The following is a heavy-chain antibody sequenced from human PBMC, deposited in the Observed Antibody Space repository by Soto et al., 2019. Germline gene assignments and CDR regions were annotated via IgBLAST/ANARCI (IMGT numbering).Heavy chain of an antibody. CDR1: GYTFTGYY. CDR2: INPNSGAT. V-gene: IGHV1-2*02. Sequence: ASVKVSCKASGYTFTGYYIHWVRQAPGQELQWMGWINPNSGATNYAQKLQGRVTMTRDTSLITAPMALLSLRSADTAVYYCARDFRLIPARDCYHYDGMDVWGRGTTV. J-gene: IGHJ6*02. CDR3: ARDFRLIPARDCYHYDGMDV. D-gene: IGHD6-6*01.